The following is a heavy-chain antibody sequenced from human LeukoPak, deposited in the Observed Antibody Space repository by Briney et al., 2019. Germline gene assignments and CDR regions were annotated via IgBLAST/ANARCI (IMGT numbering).Heavy chain of an antibody. Sequence: SETLSLTCTVSGGSISSYYWNWIRQSPGKGLEWIAYIYYSGSTNYNPSLKSRVTISVDTSKNQFSLKLSSVTAADTAVYYCAREKDVAFDIWGRGTMVSVSS. J-gene: IGHJ3*02. CDR1: GGSISSYY. V-gene: IGHV4-59*01. CDR2: IYYSGST. CDR3: AREKDVAFDI.